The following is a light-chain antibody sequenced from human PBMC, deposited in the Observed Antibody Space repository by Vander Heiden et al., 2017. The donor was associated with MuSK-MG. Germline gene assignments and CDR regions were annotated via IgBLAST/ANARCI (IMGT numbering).Light chain of an antibody. CDR3: QQYYSLPYT. Sequence: DIVLAQSPASLAVSLCWRATINCKSSQCVFYSTTNNHHLTWYRQKPGQPPQLLIYWASTRESGVPDRFSGSGSGTDFILTITNLQADDVAVYYCQQYYSLPYTFGQGTRLE. CDR1: QCVFYSTTNNHH. CDR2: WAS. V-gene: IGKV4-1*01. J-gene: IGKJ2*01.